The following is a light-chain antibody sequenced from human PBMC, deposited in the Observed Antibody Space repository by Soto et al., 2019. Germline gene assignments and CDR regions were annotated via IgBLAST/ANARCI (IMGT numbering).Light chain of an antibody. V-gene: IGKV3-20*01. Sequence: ETVLTQSPGTLSLSPGERATLSCMSSQCVSCGYLAWDQQKPCQAPSLLIDGASSRDTGIPDRFSGSGSGKDFTLCINRLVSEDVAVYYCQQFGSLRRGTFGRGTKGEIK. CDR1: QCVSCGY. CDR2: GAS. CDR3: QQFGSLRRGT. J-gene: IGKJ1*01.